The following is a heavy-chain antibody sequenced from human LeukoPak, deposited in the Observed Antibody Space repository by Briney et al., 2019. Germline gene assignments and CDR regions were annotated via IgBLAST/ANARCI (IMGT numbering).Heavy chain of an antibody. J-gene: IGHJ6*02. CDR3: ARSSADLRWSPPYYGMDV. CDR1: VGTFSSYA. V-gene: IGHV1-69*13. Sequence: SVKVSCKASVGTFSSYAISWVRQAPGQGLEGVGGIIPIFGTANYAQKVPGTVTITADESPSTAYTELTSLRYEDTAVYYCARSSADLRWSPPYYGMDVWGQGTTVTVSS. CDR2: IIPIFGTA. D-gene: IGHD4-23*01.